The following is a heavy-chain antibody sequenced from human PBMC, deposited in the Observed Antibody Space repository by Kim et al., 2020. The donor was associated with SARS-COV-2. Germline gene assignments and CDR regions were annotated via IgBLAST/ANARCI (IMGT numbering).Heavy chain of an antibody. CDR1: GFTFSDYY. J-gene: IGHJ4*02. D-gene: IGHD2-2*01. V-gene: IGHV3-11*06. CDR2: ISSSSSYT. Sequence: GGSLRLSCAASGFTFSDYYMSWIRQAPGKGLEWVSYISSSSSYTNYADSVKGRFTISRDNAKNSLYLQMNSLRAEDTAVYYCARGGPHCSSTSCYSLDYWGQGTLVTVSS. CDR3: ARGGPHCSSTSCYSLDY.